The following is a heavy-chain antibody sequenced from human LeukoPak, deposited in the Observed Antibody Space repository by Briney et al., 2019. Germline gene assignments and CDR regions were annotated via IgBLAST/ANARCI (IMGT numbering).Heavy chain of an antibody. CDR3: AREYSGYDGDAFDM. V-gene: IGHV3-11*04. CDR1: DFTVIRNY. Sequence: PGGSLRLSCATSDFTVIRNYMTWVRQAPGKGLEWVSYSSTSGYTTYYADSVKGRFTISRDNARNSLYLQMNSLRAEDTAVYYCAREYSGYDGDAFDMWGQGTMVTVSS. D-gene: IGHD5-12*01. J-gene: IGHJ3*02. CDR2: SSTSGYTT.